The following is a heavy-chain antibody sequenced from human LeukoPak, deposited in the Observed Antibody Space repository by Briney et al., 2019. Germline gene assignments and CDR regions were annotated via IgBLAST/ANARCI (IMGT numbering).Heavy chain of an antibody. CDR1: GYTFTGYY. CDR2: INPNSGGT. V-gene: IGHV1-2*02. CDR3: AKVSYNRNFGGMDV. J-gene: IGHJ6*02. Sequence: ASVKVSCKASGYTFTGYYMHWVRQAPGQGLEWMGWINPNSGGTDYAQKFQGRVTMTRDTSISTAYMELSRLRSDDTAVYYCAKVSYNRNFGGMDVWGQGTTVTVSS. D-gene: IGHD1-7*01.